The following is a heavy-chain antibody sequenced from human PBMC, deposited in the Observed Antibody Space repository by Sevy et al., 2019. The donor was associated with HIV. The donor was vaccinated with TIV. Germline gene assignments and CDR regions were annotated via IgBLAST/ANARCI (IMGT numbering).Heavy chain of an antibody. D-gene: IGHD2-2*01. CDR1: GGTFSSYA. J-gene: IGHJ5*02. V-gene: IGHV1-69*06. CDR3: ASANCSSTSCYFHNWFDP. Sequence: SVKVSCKASGGTFSSYAISWVRQAPGQGLEWMGGIIPIFGTANYTQKFQGRVTITADKSTSTAYMELSSLRSEDTAVYYCASANCSSTSCYFHNWFDPWGQGTLVTVSS. CDR2: IIPIFGTA.